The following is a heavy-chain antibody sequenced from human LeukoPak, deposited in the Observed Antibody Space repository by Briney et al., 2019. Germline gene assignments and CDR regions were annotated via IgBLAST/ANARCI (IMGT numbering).Heavy chain of an antibody. CDR3: AHGGYYYDSSGYYYSQPPNDY. Sequence: GGSLRLSCAASGFTFSIDAMSWVRQAPGKGLGWVSAISGSGGSTYYADSVKGRFTISRDNSKNTLYLQMNSLSAEDTAVYYCAHGGYYYDSSGYYYSQPPNDYWGPGTLVTVSS. CDR1: GFTFSIDA. J-gene: IGHJ4*02. V-gene: IGHV3-23*01. CDR2: ISGSGGST. D-gene: IGHD3-22*01.